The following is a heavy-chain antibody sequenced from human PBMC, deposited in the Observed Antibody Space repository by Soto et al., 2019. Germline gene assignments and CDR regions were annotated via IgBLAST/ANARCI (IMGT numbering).Heavy chain of an antibody. D-gene: IGHD3-3*01. V-gene: IGHV4-34*01. CDR2: INHSGST. CDR3: ARGRTRFAHMDV. Sequence: PSETLSLTCAVYGGSFSGYYWSWIRQPPGKGLEWIGEINHSGSTNYNPSLKSRVTISVDTSKNQFSLKLSSVTAADTAVYYCARGRTRFAHMDVWGKGTTVTVSS. CDR1: GGSFSGYY. J-gene: IGHJ6*03.